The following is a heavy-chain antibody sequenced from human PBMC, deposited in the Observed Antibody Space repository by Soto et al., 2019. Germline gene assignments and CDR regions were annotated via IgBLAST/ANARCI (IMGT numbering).Heavy chain of an antibody. Sequence: EVQLVESGGGLVQPGGSLRLSCAASGFTFSSYWMHWVRQAPGKGLVWVSRISNDGSSTSYADSVKGRFTISRDNAKNTLYLQMNSLRAEDTAVYYCTRSDYYGSGSYNYYYGMDVWGQGTTVTVSS. CDR1: GFTFSSYW. D-gene: IGHD3-10*01. V-gene: IGHV3-74*01. CDR3: TRSDYYGSGSYNYYYGMDV. J-gene: IGHJ6*02. CDR2: ISNDGSST.